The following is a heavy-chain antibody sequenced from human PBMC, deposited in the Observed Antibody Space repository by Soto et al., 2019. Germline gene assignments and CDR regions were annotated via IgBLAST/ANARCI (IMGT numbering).Heavy chain of an antibody. J-gene: IGHJ3*02. Sequence: GGSCRLSGAASGFTFSSQAMSWVRQAPGQALEWVSAISGSGGSTYYAHSVKGRFTISRDNSKHTMYLQMNSLRAEDMAVYYCATDLNTMIVVVLAAFDIWVPGTMVTVS. CDR1: GFTFSSQA. CDR3: ATDLNTMIVVVLAAFDI. CDR2: ISGSGGST. D-gene: IGHD3-22*01. V-gene: IGHV3-23*01.